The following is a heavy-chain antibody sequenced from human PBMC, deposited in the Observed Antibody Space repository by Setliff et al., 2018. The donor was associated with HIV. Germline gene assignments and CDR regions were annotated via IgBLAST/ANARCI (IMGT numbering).Heavy chain of an antibody. CDR2: INQDGSEK. V-gene: IGHV3-7*01. Sequence: GGSLRLSCAASGFTFWSHSMLWVRQAPGKGLEWVANINQDGSEKNYVDSVKGRFTISRDNAKNSLFLQMNSLRAEDTAVYYCARGQTSVTLQFDHWGQGTLVTVSS. J-gene: IGHJ4*02. CDR3: ARGQTSVTLQFDH. CDR1: GFTFWSHS. D-gene: IGHD4-17*01.